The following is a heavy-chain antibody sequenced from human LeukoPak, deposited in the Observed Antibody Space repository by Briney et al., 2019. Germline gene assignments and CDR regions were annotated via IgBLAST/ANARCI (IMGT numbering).Heavy chain of an antibody. CDR2: ISAYNGNT. CDR1: GYTLTSYG. Sequence: ASGKVSCKASGYTLTSYGISWVRQAPGQGLEWMGWISAYNGNTNYAQQLQGRVTMTTDISTSTAYMEVRSLGSDDTDVYYCARGPYYYGSGSYDNWGQGTLVTVSS. V-gene: IGHV1-18*01. D-gene: IGHD3-10*01. J-gene: IGHJ4*02. CDR3: ARGPYYYGSGSYDN.